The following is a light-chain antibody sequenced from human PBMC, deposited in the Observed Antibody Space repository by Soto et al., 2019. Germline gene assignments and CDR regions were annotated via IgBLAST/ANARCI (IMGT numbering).Light chain of an antibody. CDR1: LTDIGTYYY. V-gene: IGLV2-11*01. CDR2: DVT. Sequence: QSALTQPPSASGSLGQSVTISCTGTLTDIGTYYYVSWYQQHPGKAPKLIIYDVTKRPSGVPDRFSGSKSGNTASLIISGLQAADEAEYYCCCCSYAGSSSFRVLFGGGTKLTVL. J-gene: IGLJ2*01. CDR3: CSYAGSSSFRVL.